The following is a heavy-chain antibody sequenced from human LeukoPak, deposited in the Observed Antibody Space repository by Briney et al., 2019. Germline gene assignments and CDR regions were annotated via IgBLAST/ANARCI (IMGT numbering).Heavy chain of an antibody. V-gene: IGHV3-23*01. CDR3: AKDWSPRCGGDCYYFDY. J-gene: IGHJ4*02. Sequence: GGSLRLSCAASGFTFSSYAMSWVRQAPGKGLEWVSAISGSGGSTYYADSMKGRFTISRDNSKNTLYLQMNSLRAEDTAVYYCAKDWSPRCGGDCYYFDYWGQGTLVTVSS. D-gene: IGHD2-21*01. CDR2: ISGSGGST. CDR1: GFTFSSYA.